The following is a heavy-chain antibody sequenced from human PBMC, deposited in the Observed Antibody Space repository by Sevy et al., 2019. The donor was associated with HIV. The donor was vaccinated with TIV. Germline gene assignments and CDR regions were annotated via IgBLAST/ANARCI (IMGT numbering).Heavy chain of an antibody. V-gene: IGHV3-7*01. CDR3: ARDGDETWIQSDY. J-gene: IGHJ4*02. CDR2: IKQDGSEK. Sequence: GGSLRLSCTASGFSFGDYAMNWVRQAPGKGLEWVANIKQDGSEKYYVDSVKGRFTISRDNAKNSLYLQMNSLRAEDMAVYYCARDGDETWIQSDYWGQGTLVTVSS. CDR1: GFSFGDYA. D-gene: IGHD5-18*01.